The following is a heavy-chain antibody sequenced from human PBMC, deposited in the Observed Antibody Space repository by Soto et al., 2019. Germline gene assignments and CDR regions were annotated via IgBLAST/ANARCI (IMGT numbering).Heavy chain of an antibody. J-gene: IGHJ4*02. CDR2: INTDGST. Sequence: EVQLLESGGGLVQPGGSLRLSCATSGFTFSSYAMSWARQGPGKGLEWVSSINTDGSTYYIDSVKGRFTISRDISKNTLYLQMNNLRAEDRAIYYCAKNYYFDSWGQGTLVTVSS. CDR3: AKNYYFDS. V-gene: IGHV3-23*01. CDR1: GFTFSSYA.